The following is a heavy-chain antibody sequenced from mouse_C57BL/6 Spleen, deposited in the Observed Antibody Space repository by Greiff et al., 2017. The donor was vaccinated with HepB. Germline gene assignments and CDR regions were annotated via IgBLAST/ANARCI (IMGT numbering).Heavy chain of an antibody. Sequence: QVQLQQSGAELVRPGSSVKLSCKASGYTFTSYWMHWVKQRPIQGLEWIGNIDPSDSETHYNQKFKDKATLTVDKSSSTAYMQLSSLTSEDSAVYYCAREGGMVTTGWYFDVWGTGTTVTVSS. D-gene: IGHD2-2*01. CDR1: GYTFTSYW. V-gene: IGHV1-52*01. CDR3: AREGGMVTTGWYFDV. CDR2: IDPSDSET. J-gene: IGHJ1*03.